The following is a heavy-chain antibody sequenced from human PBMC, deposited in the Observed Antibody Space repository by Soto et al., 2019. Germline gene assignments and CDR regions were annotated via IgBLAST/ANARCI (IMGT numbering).Heavy chain of an antibody. CDR2: FDPEDAET. Sequence: ASVKVSCKVSGYTLTELSMHWVRQPPGKGLEWMGGFDPEDAETIYARRFQGRVTMTEDTSADTAYMELSSLRSEDTAVYYCAAGVVPYGMDVWGQGATVTVSS. J-gene: IGHJ6*02. D-gene: IGHD2-15*01. CDR1: GYTLTELS. V-gene: IGHV1-24*01. CDR3: AAGVVPYGMDV.